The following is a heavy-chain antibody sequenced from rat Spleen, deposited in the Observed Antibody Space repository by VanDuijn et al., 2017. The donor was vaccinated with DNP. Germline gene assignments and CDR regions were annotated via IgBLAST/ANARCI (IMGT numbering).Heavy chain of an antibody. Sequence: QVQMKETGPGLVQTTQTLSVTCTVSGFSLTTYGVNWIRQAPGKGLEWMGIIWGDGSTNYNSALKSRLSISRDTSKSQIFLTMHRLQTDDTAVYYGAEMTTGLDYWGPGTRVTVSS. CDR2: IWGDGST. CDR1: GFSLTTYG. CDR3: AEMTTGLDY. V-gene: IGHV2-77*01. J-gene: IGHJ1*01. D-gene: IGHD4-1*01.